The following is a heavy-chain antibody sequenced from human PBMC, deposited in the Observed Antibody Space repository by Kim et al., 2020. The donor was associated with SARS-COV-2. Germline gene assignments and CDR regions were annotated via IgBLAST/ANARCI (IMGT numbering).Heavy chain of an antibody. CDR2: INPNSGGT. V-gene: IGHV1-2*02. D-gene: IGHD3-22*01. Sequence: ASVKVSCKASGYTFTGYYMHWVRQAPGQGLEWMGWINPNSGGTNYAQKFQGRVTMTRDTSISTAYMELSRLRSDDTAVYYCARGRNYYDSSGSYFNDYWGQGTLVTVSS. CDR3: ARGRNYYDSSGSYFNDY. J-gene: IGHJ4*02. CDR1: GYTFTGYY.